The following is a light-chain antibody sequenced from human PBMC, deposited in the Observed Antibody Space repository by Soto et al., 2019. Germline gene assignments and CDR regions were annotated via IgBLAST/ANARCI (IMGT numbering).Light chain of an antibody. Sequence: DIQMTQSPSTLSASVGDGVTITCRASQTISGWLAWYQQRPGKAPKLLISDASSLRSGVPSRFSGSGSGTEFTLTFSRLQPDDFGSYYCQQYKSYPWTFGHGTKVGV. J-gene: IGKJ1*01. CDR2: DAS. CDR1: QTISGW. CDR3: QQYKSYPWT. V-gene: IGKV1-5*01.